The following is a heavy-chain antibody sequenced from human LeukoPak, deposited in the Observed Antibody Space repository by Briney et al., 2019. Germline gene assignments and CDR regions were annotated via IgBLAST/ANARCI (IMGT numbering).Heavy chain of an antibody. V-gene: IGHV4-4*07. CDR1: GGSISSYY. CDR3: ARDGGYRCYDALFDY. CDR2: IYTSGST. D-gene: IGHD5-12*01. J-gene: IGHJ4*02. Sequence: SETLSLTCTVSGGSISSYYWSWLRQPAGKGLEWIGRIYTSGSTNYNPSLKSRVTMSVDTSKNQFSLKLSSVPAADTAVYYCARDGGYRCYDALFDYWGQGTLVTVSS.